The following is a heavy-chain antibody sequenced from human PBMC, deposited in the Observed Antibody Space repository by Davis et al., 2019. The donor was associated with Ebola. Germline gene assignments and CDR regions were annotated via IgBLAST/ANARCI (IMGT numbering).Heavy chain of an antibody. J-gene: IGHJ4*02. Sequence: GESLKISCTDSVITFSSYAMTWVRQAPGKGLEWVSAISGSGGSTYYADSVKGRFTISRDNSKKTLYLQMNSLRAEDTAVYYCAKSNSIWNADRFDYWGQGTLVTVSS. CDR1: VITFSSYA. V-gene: IGHV3-23*01. CDR2: ISGSGGST. D-gene: IGHD1-1*01. CDR3: AKSNSIWNADRFDY.